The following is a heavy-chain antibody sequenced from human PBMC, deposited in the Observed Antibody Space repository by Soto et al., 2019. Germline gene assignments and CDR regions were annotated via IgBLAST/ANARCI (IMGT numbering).Heavy chain of an antibody. J-gene: IGHJ4*02. CDR2: ISYDGSNK. V-gene: IGHV3-30-3*01. Sequence: VQLVESGGGVVQPGRSLRLSCAASGFTFSSYAMHWVRQAPGKGLEWVAVISYDGSNKYYADSVKGRFTISRDNSKNTLNLKMNSLRAEDTAVYYSARVGGYGGNSGGAIDYCGQGTLVTVSS. CDR3: ARVGGYGGNSGGAIDY. D-gene: IGHD4-17*01. CDR1: GFTFSSYA.